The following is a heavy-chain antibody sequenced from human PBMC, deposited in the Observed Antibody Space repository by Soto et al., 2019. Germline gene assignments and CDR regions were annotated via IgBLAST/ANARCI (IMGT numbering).Heavy chain of an antibody. CDR1: GFTVSSNY. D-gene: IGHD3-22*01. Sequence: GSLRLSCAASGFTVSSNYMSWVRQAPGKGLEWVSVIYSGGSTYYADSVKGRFTISRDNAKNSLYLQMNSLRAEDTAVYYCARDLYYYDHWFDPWGQGTLVTVSS. J-gene: IGHJ5*02. CDR2: IYSGGST. CDR3: ARDLYYYDHWFDP. V-gene: IGHV3-66*01.